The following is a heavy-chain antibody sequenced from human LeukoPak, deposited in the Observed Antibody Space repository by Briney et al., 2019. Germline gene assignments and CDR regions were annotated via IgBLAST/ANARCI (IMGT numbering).Heavy chain of an antibody. CDR1: GYTFTSYG. D-gene: IGHD3-22*01. J-gene: IGHJ4*02. V-gene: IGHV1-18*01. CDR3: ARDLRTYYDSSGPTDY. CDR2: ISAYNGNT. Sequence: GASVKVSCKASGYTFTSYGISWVRQAPGQGLEWMGWISAYNGNTNYAQKLQGRVTMTTDTSTSTAYMELRSLRSDDTAVYYCARDLRTYYDSSGPTDYWGQGTLVTVSS.